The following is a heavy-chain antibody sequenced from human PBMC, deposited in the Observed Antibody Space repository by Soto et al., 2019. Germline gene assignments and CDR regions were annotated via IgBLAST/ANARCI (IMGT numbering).Heavy chain of an antibody. CDR3: ARMYYYGSGSYYMGGMDV. CDR2: IWYDGSNK. J-gene: IGHJ6*02. V-gene: IGHV3-33*01. D-gene: IGHD3-10*01. CDR1: GFTFSSYG. Sequence: GGSLRLSCAASGFTFSSYGMHWVRQAPGKGLEWVAVIWYDGSNKYYADSVKGRFTIPRDNSKNTLYLQMNSLRAEDTAVYYCARMYYYGSGSYYMGGMDVWGQGTTVTVSS.